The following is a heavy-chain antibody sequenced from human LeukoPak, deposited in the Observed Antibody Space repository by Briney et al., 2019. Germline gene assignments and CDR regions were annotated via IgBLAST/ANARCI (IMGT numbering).Heavy chain of an antibody. CDR1: GFTLRSYT. CDR3: ARDSRATVVTSRGGALDY. V-gene: IGHV3-21*01. D-gene: IGHD4-23*01. CDR2: IGISSNKI. J-gene: IGHJ4*02. Sequence: GGSLRLSCAASGFTLRSYTMNWVRQAPGKGLEWVSSIGISSNKIYYADSVKGRFTISRDNSKNTLYLQMNSLRAEDTAVYYCARDSRATVVTSRGGALDYWGQGTLVTVSS.